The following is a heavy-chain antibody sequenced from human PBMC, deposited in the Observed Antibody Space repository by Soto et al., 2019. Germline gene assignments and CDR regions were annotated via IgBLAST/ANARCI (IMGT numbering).Heavy chain of an antibody. D-gene: IGHD3-10*01. V-gene: IGHV3-23*01. Sequence: EVQLLESGGGLVQPGGSLRLSCAASGFTFSSYAMSWVRQAPGKGLEGVSAISGSGGSTYYADSVKGRFPISRDNSKTTLYLQMNSLRAEDTAVYYCAKESTMVRGVIWGYFDYWGQGTLVTVSS. CDR1: GFTFSSYA. J-gene: IGHJ4*02. CDR3: AKESTMVRGVIWGYFDY. CDR2: ISGSGGST.